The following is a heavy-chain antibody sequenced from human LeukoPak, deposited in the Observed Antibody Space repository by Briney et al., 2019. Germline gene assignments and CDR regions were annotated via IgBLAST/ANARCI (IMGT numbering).Heavy chain of an antibody. J-gene: IGHJ6*03. D-gene: IGHD2-2*01. Sequence: ASVKVSCKASGYTFTKSDINWVRQATGQGLEWMGWMDPDTGNTAYAQKFQGRVTLTRNTAISTAYMELSSLKSEDTAVYYCARRVDCSSTDCSTVTSWYYYYMDVWGKGTTVTVSS. V-gene: IGHV1-8*01. CDR3: ARRVDCSSTDCSTVTSWYYYYMDV. CDR2: MDPDTGNT. CDR1: GYTFTKSD.